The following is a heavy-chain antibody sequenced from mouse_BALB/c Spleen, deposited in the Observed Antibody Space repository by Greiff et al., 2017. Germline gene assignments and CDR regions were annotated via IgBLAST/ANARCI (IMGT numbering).Heavy chain of an antibody. J-gene: IGHJ4*01. D-gene: IGHD2-1*01. CDR2: ISSGGST. Sequence: EVKVVESGGGLVKPGGSLKLSCAASGFTFSSYAMSWVRQTPEKRLEWVASISSGGSTYYPDSVKGRFTISRDNARNILYLQMSSLRSEDTAMYYCARGISYGNPYYAMDYWGQGTSVTVSS. CDR1: GFTFSSYA. CDR3: ARGISYGNPYYAMDY. V-gene: IGHV5-6-5*01.